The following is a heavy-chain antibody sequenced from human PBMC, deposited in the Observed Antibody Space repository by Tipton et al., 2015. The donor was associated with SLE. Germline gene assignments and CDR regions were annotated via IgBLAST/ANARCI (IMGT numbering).Heavy chain of an antibody. V-gene: IGHV4-31*03. J-gene: IGHJ4*02. CDR3: ARGLRFLEWLLPWYFDY. CDR2: IYHSGST. D-gene: IGHD3-3*01. CDR1: GVSINSGGDY. Sequence: TLSLTCIVSGVSINSGGDYWTWVRQHPGKGLEWIGYIYHSGSTYYNPFLKSRVTISVDTSKNQFSLKLSSVTAADTAVYYCARGLRFLEWLLPWYFDYWGQGTLVTVSS.